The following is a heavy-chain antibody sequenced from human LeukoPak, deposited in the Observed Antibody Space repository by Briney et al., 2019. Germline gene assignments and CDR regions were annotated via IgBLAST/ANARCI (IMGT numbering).Heavy chain of an antibody. V-gene: IGHV4-61*02. Sequence: PSETLSLTCTVSGGSISSGSYYWSWIRQPAGKGLEWIGRIYTSESTNYNPSLKSRITISVDTSKNQFSLKLSSVTAADTAVYYCARGGSSGYYYWGQGTLVTVSS. CDR3: ARGGSSGYYY. CDR2: IYTSEST. CDR1: GGSISSGSYY. J-gene: IGHJ4*02. D-gene: IGHD6-19*01.